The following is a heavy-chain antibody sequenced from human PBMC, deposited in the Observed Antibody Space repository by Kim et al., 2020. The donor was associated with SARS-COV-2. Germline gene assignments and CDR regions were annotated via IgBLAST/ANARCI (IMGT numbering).Heavy chain of an antibody. CDR2: IRSKAYGGTT. D-gene: IGHD3-3*01. CDR1: GFTFGDYA. Sequence: GGSLRLSCTASGFTFGDYAMSWVRQAPGKGLEWVGFIRSKAYGGTTEYAASVKGRFTISRDDSKSIAYLQMNSLKTEDTAVYYCTRDIGREIFGVVIQGYNWFDPWGQGTLVTVSS. V-gene: IGHV3-49*04. J-gene: IGHJ5*02. CDR3: TRDIGREIFGVVIQGYNWFDP.